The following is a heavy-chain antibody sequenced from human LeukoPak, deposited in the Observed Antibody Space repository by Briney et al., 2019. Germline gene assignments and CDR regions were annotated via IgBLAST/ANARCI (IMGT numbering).Heavy chain of an antibody. D-gene: IGHD1-26*01. Sequence: TSETLSLTCTVSGYSITSGFFWGWIRQPPGQGLEWIGSISHSGMTYHNPSLKSRVTMSVDTSKNQFSLELSSVTAADTAAYYCTRRISSGSYSDYWGQGSLVTVSS. CDR2: ISHSGMT. J-gene: IGHJ4*02. V-gene: IGHV4-38-2*02. CDR1: GYSITSGFF. CDR3: TRRISSGSYSDY.